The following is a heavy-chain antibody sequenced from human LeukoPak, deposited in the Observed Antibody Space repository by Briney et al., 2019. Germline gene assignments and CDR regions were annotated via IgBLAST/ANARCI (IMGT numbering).Heavy chain of an antibody. V-gene: IGHV4-31*03. CDR3: ARDGCLRGLCLPWAFDI. CDR1: GVSISSGGYY. CDR2: IYYSGST. Sequence: ETSETLSLTCTVSGVSISSGGYYWSWIRQHPGKGLEWIGYIYYSGSTYYNPSLKSRVTISVDTSKNQFSLKLSSVTAADTAVYYCARDGCLRGLCLPWAFDIWGQGTMVTVSS. J-gene: IGHJ3*02. D-gene: IGHD3-10*01.